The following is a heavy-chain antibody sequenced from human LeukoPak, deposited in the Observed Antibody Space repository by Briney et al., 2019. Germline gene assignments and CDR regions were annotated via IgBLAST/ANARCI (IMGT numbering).Heavy chain of an antibody. Sequence: ASVKVSCKASGGTFSSYAISWVRQAPGQGLEWMGGIIPIFGTANYAQKFQGRVTITADESTNTAYMELSSLRSEDTAMYYCAREDYYGSGFDYWGQGTLVTVSS. D-gene: IGHD3-10*01. CDR1: GGTFSSYA. CDR2: IIPIFGTA. CDR3: AREDYYGSGFDY. V-gene: IGHV1-69*13. J-gene: IGHJ4*02.